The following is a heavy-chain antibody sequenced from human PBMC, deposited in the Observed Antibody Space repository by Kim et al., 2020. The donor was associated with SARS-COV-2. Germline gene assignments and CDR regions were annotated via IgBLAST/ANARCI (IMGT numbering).Heavy chain of an antibody. V-gene: IGHV3-23*01. J-gene: IGHJ4*02. D-gene: IGHD3-22*01. CDR3: ANDNDFYDSSGLSDY. Sequence: DARKGRFTISRDNSKNTLYLQIRSLRSEETAVYYCANDNDFYDSSGLSDYWGQGALVTDSS.